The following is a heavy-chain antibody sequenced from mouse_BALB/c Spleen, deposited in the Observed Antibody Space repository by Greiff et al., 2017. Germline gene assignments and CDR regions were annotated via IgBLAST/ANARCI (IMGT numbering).Heavy chain of an antibody. V-gene: IGHV5-9-4*01. CDR1: GFTFSSYA. CDR3: AREGNYGAMDY. D-gene: IGHD2-1*01. J-gene: IGHJ4*01. CDR2: ISSGGSYT. Sequence: DVHLVESGGGLVKPGGSLKLSCAASGFTFSSYAMSWVRQSPEKRLEWVAEISSGGSYTYYPDTVTGRFTISRDNAKNTLYLEMSSLRSEDTAMYYCAREGNYGAMDYWGQGTSVTVSS.